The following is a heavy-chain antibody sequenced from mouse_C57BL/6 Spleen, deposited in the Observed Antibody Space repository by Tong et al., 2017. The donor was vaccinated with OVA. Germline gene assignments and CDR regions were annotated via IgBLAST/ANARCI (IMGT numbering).Heavy chain of an antibody. CDR3: ARFYYYGSRYFDV. Sequence: VQLQESGAELAKPGASVKMSCKASGYTFTSYWMHWVKQRPGQGLEWIGYINPSTGYTEYNQKFKDKATLTADKSSSTASMQLSSLTSEDSAVYYCARFYYYGSRYFDVWGAGTPVTVSS. D-gene: IGHD1-1*01. V-gene: IGHV1-7*01. CDR2: INPSTGYT. CDR1: GYTFTSYW. J-gene: IGHJ1*01.